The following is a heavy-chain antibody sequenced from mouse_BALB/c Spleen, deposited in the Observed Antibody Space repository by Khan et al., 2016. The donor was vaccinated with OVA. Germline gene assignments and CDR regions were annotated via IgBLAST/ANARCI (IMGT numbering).Heavy chain of an antibody. V-gene: IGHV5-17*02. D-gene: IGHD1-1*01. CDR1: GFTFSNFG. CDR2: ISRGSNTI. Sequence: EVELVESGGGLVQPGGSRKLSCAASGFTFSNFGMHWVRQAPEKGLEWVAYISRGSNTIYYADTVKGRFTISRDNTENTLFLQMTSLRSEDTAIYYCTRRHNTYAWFAYWGQGTLVTVSA. CDR3: TRRHNTYAWFAY. J-gene: IGHJ3*01.